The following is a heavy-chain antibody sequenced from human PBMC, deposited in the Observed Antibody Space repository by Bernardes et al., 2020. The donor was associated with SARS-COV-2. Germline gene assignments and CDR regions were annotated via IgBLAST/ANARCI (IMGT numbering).Heavy chain of an antibody. J-gene: IGHJ6*02. CDR3: TSDRMAV. D-gene: IGHD3-10*01. Sequence: VGSLILSCAASGFSFSKYWMTWVRQAPGQGLEWVARIKGETDGGTADYAAPVKGRFIISRDESRSTQYLQMSSLKTEDTAVYYCTSDRMAVWGQGTTVIVSS. CDR2: IKGETDGGTA. V-gene: IGHV3-15*01. CDR1: GFSFSKYW.